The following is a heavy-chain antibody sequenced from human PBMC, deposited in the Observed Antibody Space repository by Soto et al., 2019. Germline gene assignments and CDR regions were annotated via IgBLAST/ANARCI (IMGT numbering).Heavy chain of an antibody. CDR2: IYWDDDK. V-gene: IGHV2-5*02. CDR3: AHRGRSGYYFVY. D-gene: IGHD3-22*01. CDR1: GFSLSTSGVG. J-gene: IGHJ4*02. Sequence: QITLKESGPTLVKPTQTLTLTCTFSGFSLSTSGVGVGWIRQPPGKALEWLALIYWDDDKRYSPALKSRLTITKYTSKNQLVLTMTNMDPVDTATYYCAHRGRSGYYFVYWGQGTLVTVSS.